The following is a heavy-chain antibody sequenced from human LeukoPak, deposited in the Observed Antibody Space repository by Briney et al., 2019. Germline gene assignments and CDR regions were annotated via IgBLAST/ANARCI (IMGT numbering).Heavy chain of an antibody. CDR3: ARGRKDIVVVPAAIFNY. CDR1: GGSFGGYY. V-gene: IGHV4-34*01. J-gene: IGHJ4*02. Sequence: SETLSLTCAVYGGSFGGYYWSWIRQPLGKGLEWIGEINHSGSTNYNPSLKSRVTISVDTSKNQFSLKLSSVTAADTAVYYCARGRKDIVVVPAAIFNYWGRGTLVTVSS. D-gene: IGHD2-2*01. CDR2: INHSGST.